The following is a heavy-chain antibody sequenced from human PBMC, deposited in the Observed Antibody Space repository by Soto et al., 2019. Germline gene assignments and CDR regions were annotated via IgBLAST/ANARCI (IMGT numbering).Heavy chain of an antibody. CDR2: IYQSGTT. V-gene: IGHV4-59*01. Sequence: SETLSLTCTVSDGSIRSYYWSWIRQPPGKGLEWIGYIYQSGTTTYNPSLKSRVTMSIDTSKNQVSLKLSSLTAADTAVYYCAREDTRWFDPWGQGTLVTVSS. CDR3: AREDTRWFDP. CDR1: DGSIRSYY. D-gene: IGHD3-3*01. J-gene: IGHJ5*02.